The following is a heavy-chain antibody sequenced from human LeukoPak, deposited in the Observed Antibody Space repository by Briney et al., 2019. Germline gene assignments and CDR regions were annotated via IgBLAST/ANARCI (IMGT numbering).Heavy chain of an antibody. D-gene: IGHD6-13*01. CDR2: ISSSSSTI. Sequence: PGGSLRLSCAASGFTFSSYSMNWVRQAPGKGLEWVSYISSSSSTIYYTDSVKGRFTISRDNAKNSLYLQMNSLRAEDTAVYYCARVDIAAALAYRYWGQGTLVTVSS. CDR3: ARVDIAAALAYRY. CDR1: GFTFSSYS. V-gene: IGHV3-48*01. J-gene: IGHJ4*02.